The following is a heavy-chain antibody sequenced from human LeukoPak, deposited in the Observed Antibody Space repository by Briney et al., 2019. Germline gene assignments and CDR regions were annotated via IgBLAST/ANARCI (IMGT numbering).Heavy chain of an antibody. D-gene: IGHD4-17*01. CDR2: ISYDGSYK. CDR3: AKDYEYGDYAVDY. J-gene: IGHJ4*02. V-gene: IGHV3-30*18. CDR1: GFTFSSYG. Sequence: GGSLRLSCAASGFTFSSYGMHWVRQAPGKGLEWVAFISYDGSYKYYADSVKGRFTISRDSSKNTLYMQMNSLRAEDTAVYYCAKDYEYGDYAVDYWGQGTLVTVSS.